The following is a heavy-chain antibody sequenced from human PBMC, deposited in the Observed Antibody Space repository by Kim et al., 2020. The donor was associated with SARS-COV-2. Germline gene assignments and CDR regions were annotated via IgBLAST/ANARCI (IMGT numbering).Heavy chain of an antibody. CDR2: IWYDGSNK. J-gene: IGHJ6*02. CDR1: GFTFSSYG. Sequence: GGSLRLSCAASGFTFSSYGMHWVRQAPGKGLEWVAVIWYDGSNKYYADSVKGRFTISRDNSKNSLYLQMNSLRAEDTAVYYCAREGLWGGYYGMYVWGQGNTVNGS. CDR3: AREGLWGGYYGMYV. D-gene: IGHD2-21*01. V-gene: IGHV3-33*01.